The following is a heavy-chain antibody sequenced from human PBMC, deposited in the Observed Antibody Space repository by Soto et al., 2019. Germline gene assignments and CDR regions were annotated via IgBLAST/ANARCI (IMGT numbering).Heavy chain of an antibody. D-gene: IGHD6-13*01. V-gene: IGHV1-2*04. CDR1: GYTFTGYY. J-gene: IGHJ6*02. CDR3: ARVRAAAGKNYYYYGMDV. CDR2: INPNSGGT. Sequence: ASVKVSCKASGYTFTGYYMHWVRQAPGQGLEWMGWINPNSGGTNYAQKFQGWVTMTRDTSISTAYMELGRLRSDDTAVYYCARVRAAAGKNYYYYGMDVWGQGTTVTVSS.